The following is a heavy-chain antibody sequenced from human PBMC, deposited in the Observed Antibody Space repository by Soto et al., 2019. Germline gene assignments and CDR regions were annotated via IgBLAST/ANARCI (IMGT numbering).Heavy chain of an antibody. J-gene: IGHJ4*02. CDR2: ISNSGGST. V-gene: IGHV3-23*01. Sequence: PGGSMRLSCAASGFTFNTYAMNWVRQAPGKGLEWVSSISNSGGSTYYADSVKGRFTISRDNSKNTLYLQMNSLRDEDTAVYYCANTYSSGWNPAYWGQGTLVTVSS. CDR3: ANTYSSGWNPAY. CDR1: GFTFNTYA. D-gene: IGHD6-19*01.